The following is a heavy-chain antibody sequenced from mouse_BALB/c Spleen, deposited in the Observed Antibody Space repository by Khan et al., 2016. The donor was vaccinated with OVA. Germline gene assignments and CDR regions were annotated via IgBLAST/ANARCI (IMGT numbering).Heavy chain of an antibody. CDR3: ARVHGGDFDY. Sequence: EVKLQESGPGLVKPSQSLSLTCTVTGYSITSDYAWNWLRQFPGNKLEWLGYISYSGNTKYNPSLKSRISVTRDTSKHQFFRQLNSVTTEDTATYYCARVHGGDFDYWGQGTTLTVSS. CDR1: GYSITSDYA. V-gene: IGHV3-2*02. CDR2: ISYSGNT. J-gene: IGHJ2*01.